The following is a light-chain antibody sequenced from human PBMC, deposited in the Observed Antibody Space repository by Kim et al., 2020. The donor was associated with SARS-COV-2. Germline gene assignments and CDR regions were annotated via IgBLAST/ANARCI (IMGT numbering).Light chain of an antibody. CDR3: QQRGR. CDR2: EAS. CDR1: QGVSNY. V-gene: IGKV3-11*01. Sequence: EIVLWQSPGTLSLSPGDRATLSCRASQGVSNYFAWYQQKPGQAPKLLIYEASKRAAGIPARFSGSGSGTDFTLTISRLEPGDSAVYFCQQRGRFGQGTRLEIK. J-gene: IGKJ5*01.